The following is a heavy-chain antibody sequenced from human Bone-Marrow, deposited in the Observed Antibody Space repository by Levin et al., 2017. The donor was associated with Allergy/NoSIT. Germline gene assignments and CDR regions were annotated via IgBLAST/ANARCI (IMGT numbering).Heavy chain of an antibody. CDR3: AGDCSGGSCPSAGYDAFDI. CDR2: IYHSGST. D-gene: IGHD2-15*01. CDR1: GGSISGRNW. J-gene: IGHJ3*02. Sequence: SQTLSLTCAVSGGSISGRNWWSWVRQPPGKGLEWIGEIYHSGSTNYNPSLKSRVTISVDESKNQFSLNLRSVTAADTAVYYCAGDCSGGSCPSAGYDAFDIWGQGTMVTVSS. V-gene: IGHV4-4*02.